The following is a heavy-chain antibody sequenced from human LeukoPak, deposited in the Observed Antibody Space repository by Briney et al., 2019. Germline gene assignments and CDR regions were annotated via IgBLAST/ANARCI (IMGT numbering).Heavy chain of an antibody. J-gene: IGHJ4*02. CDR3: AKSKRITMIVVVITTLPIDY. V-gene: IGHV3-23*01. Sequence: GGSLRLSCAASGFTFSSYAMSWVRQAPGKGLEWVSAISGSGGSTYYADSVKGRFTISRDNSKNTLYLQMNSLRAEDTAVYHCAKSKRITMIVVVITTLPIDYWGQGTLVTVSS. D-gene: IGHD3-22*01. CDR2: ISGSGGST. CDR1: GFTFSSYA.